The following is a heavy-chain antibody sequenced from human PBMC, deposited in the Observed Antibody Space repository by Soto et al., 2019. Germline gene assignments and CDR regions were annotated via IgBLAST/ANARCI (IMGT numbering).Heavy chain of an antibody. D-gene: IGHD2-2*02. V-gene: IGHV1-18*04. CDR3: ARLVVVPAAIHYYYYYGMDV. Sequence: ASVKVSCKASGYTFTSYGISWVRQAPGQGLEWMGWISAYNGNTNYAQKLQGRVTMTTDTSTSTAYMELRSLRSEDTAVYYCARLVVVPAAIHYYYYYGMDVWGQGTTVTVSS. CDR2: ISAYNGNT. CDR1: GYTFTSYG. J-gene: IGHJ6*02.